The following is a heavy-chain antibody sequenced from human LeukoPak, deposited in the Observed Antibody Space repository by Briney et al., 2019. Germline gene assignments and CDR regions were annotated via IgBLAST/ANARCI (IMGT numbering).Heavy chain of an antibody. D-gene: IGHD6-13*01. J-gene: IGHJ4*01. CDR3: ARDGTAPGLCFDL. V-gene: IGHV3-7*01. CDR1: GFTFTDFW. CDR2: IRQDGSEK. Sequence: GGSLRLSCEVSGFTFTDFWMNWVRQAPGKGPEWVASIRQDGSEKTYVDSVKGRFTISRDNTKNSLSLQLNGLRAEDTAVYYCARDGTAPGLCFDLWGQGTLVTVSS.